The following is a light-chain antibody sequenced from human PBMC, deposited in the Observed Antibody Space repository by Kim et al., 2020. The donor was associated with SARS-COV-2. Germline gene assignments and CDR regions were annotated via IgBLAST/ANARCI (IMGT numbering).Light chain of an antibody. CDR2: EVS. V-gene: IGLV2-8*01. CDR1: SSDVGGYNY. CDR3: SSYAGSNNFEV. Sequence: QSVTISCTGTSSDVGGYNYVSWYQQHPGNAPKLMIYEVSKRPSGVPDRFSGSKSGNTASLTVSGLQAEDEADYYCSSYAGSNNFEVFGGGTQLTVL. J-gene: IGLJ2*01.